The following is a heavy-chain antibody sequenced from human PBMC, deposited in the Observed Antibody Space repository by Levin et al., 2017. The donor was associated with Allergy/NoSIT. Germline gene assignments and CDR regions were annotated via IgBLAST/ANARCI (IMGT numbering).Heavy chain of an antibody. CDR2: IYSGGST. V-gene: IGHV3-53*01. J-gene: IGHJ4*02. CDR1: GFTVSSNY. CDR3: ARDPRGGYGPYFDY. Sequence: GGSLRLSCAASGFTVSSNYMSWVRQAPGKGLEWVSIIYSGGSTYYADSVKGRFTISRDNSKNTLYLQMNSLIAEDTAVYYCARDPRGGYGPYFDYWGQGTLVTVSS. D-gene: IGHD3-22*01.